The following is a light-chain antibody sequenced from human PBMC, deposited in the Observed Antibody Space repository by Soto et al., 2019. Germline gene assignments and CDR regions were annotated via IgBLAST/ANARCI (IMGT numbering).Light chain of an antibody. Sequence: ILMTQSPATLSVSPGERATLSCRASQSVSNNLAWYQQKPGQALRLLIYDASTRATGIPARFSGSGSGTEFTLTIGGLQSEDFAVYYCQQYNNWPPWTFGQGTKVEIK. CDR2: DAS. CDR3: QQYNNWPPWT. J-gene: IGKJ1*01. CDR1: QSVSNN. V-gene: IGKV3-15*01.